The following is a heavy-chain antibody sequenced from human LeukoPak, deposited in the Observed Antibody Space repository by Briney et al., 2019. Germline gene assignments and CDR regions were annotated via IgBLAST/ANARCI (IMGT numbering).Heavy chain of an antibody. CDR1: GYTFTSYG. D-gene: IGHD6-19*01. V-gene: IGHV1-69*13. J-gene: IGHJ4*02. CDR2: IIPIFGTA. CDR3: ARDCPNSSGWYFSGDY. Sequence: GASVKVSCKASGYTFTSYGISWVRQAPGQGLEWMGGIIPIFGTANYAQKFQGRVTITADESTSTAYMELSSLRSEDTAVYYFARDCPNSSGWYFSGDYWGQGTLVTVSS.